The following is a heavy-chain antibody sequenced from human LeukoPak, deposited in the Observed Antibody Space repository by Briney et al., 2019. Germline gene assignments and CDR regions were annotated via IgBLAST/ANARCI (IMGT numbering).Heavy chain of an antibody. CDR3: ARTPSHTNYYDNSGYYRRLFDP. CDR1: GYTFTSYG. V-gene: IGHV1-18*01. Sequence: ASVKVSCKASGYTFTSYGISWVRQAPGQGLEWMGWISAYNGNTNYAQKLQGRVTMTTDTSTSTAYMELRSLRSDDTAVYYCARTPSHTNYYDNSGYYRRLFDPWGQGTLVTVSS. CDR2: ISAYNGNT. J-gene: IGHJ5*02. D-gene: IGHD3-22*01.